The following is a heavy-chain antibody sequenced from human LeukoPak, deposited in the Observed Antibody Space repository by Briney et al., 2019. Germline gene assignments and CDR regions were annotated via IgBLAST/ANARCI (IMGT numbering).Heavy chain of an antibody. Sequence: ASVKVSCKASGYTFTSYYMHWVRQAPGQGLEWMGIINPSGGSTSYAQKFQGRVTMTRDTSTSTAYMELSSLRSEDTAVYYCARGQEPPASHIVVVTADFDYWGQGTLVTVSS. CDR3: ARGQEPPASHIVVVTADFDY. V-gene: IGHV1-46*01. J-gene: IGHJ4*02. CDR2: INPSGGST. CDR1: GYTFTSYY. D-gene: IGHD2-21*02.